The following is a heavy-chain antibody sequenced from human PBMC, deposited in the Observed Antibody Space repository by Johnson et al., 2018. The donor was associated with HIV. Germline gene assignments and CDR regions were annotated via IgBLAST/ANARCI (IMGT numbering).Heavy chain of an antibody. V-gene: IGHV3-74*01. Sequence: VQVVESGGGLVQPGGSLRLSCVVSGFNVSSNYMSWVRQAPGKGLVWVSRINSDGSSTSYADSVKGRFTISRDNAKNSLYLQMNSLRAEDTAVYYCARDWDAFDIWGQGTMVTVSS. CDR3: ARDWDAFDI. CDR1: GFNVSSNY. CDR2: INSDGSST. J-gene: IGHJ3*02.